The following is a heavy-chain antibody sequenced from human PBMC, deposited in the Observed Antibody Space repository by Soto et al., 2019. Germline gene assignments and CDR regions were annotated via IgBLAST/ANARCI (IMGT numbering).Heavy chain of an antibody. CDR3: AIANYGDNYN. CDR2: ISAYNGNI. V-gene: IGHV1-18*01. Sequence: QVQLVQSGAEVKKPGASVKVSCKAPGYIFPSCTISWVRQAPGHGPEWMGWISAYNGNIKDAQKFQGRFTMTTDTSTSTAYMELRSLTSDDTAMSYCAIANYGDNYNWGQGTLVTVSS. D-gene: IGHD4-17*01. J-gene: IGHJ1*01. CDR1: GYIFPSCT.